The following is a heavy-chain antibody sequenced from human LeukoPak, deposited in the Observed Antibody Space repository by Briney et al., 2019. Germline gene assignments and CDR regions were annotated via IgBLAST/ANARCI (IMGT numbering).Heavy chain of an antibody. CDR3: ARVGSGVAFDY. CDR1: GCSISSGGYS. J-gene: IGHJ4*02. Sequence: SETLSLTCAVSGCSISSGGYSWSWIRQPPGKGLEWIGYIYHSGSTYYNPSLKSRVTISVDRSKNQFSLKLSSVTAADTAVYYCARVGSGVAFDYWGQGTLVTVSS. CDR2: IYHSGST. V-gene: IGHV4-30-2*01. D-gene: IGHD3-3*01.